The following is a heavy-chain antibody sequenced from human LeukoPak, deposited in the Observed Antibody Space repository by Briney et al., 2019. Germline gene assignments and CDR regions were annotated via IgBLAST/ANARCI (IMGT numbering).Heavy chain of an antibody. Sequence: GGSLRLSCAASGFTFDDYATHWVRQAPGKGLEWVSGISWNSGSIGYADSVKGRFTISRDNAKNSLYLQMNSLRAEDTALYYCAKGLPSGYYGNWFDPWGQGTLVTVSS. CDR1: GFTFDDYA. D-gene: IGHD3-3*01. V-gene: IGHV3-9*01. CDR2: ISWNSGSI. J-gene: IGHJ5*02. CDR3: AKGLPSGYYGNWFDP.